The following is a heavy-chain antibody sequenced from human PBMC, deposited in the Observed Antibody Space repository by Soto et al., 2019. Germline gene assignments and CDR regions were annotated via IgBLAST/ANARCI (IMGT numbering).Heavy chain of an antibody. CDR2: INPNSGGT. CDR1: GYTFTGYY. V-gene: IGHV1-2*02. CDR3: ARATIFGVVSIPDYYYYGMDV. J-gene: IGHJ6*02. D-gene: IGHD3-3*01. Sequence: QVPLVQSGAEVKKPGASVKVSCKASGYTFTGYYMHWVRQAPGQGLEWMGWINPNSGGTNYAQKFQGRVTMTRDTSISTAYMELSRLRSDDTAVYYCARATIFGVVSIPDYYYYGMDVWGQGTTVTVSS.